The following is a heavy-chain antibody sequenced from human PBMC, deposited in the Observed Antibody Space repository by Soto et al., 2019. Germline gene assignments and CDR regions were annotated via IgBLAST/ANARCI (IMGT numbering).Heavy chain of an antibody. Sequence: SETLSLTCTVSGGSVSSGSYYWSWIRQPPGKGLEWIGYIYYSGSTNYNPSLKSRVTISVDTSKNQFSLKLSSVTAADTAVYYCARVRYSGDSDYYGMDVWGQGTTVTVSS. CDR3: ARVRYSGDSDYYGMDV. D-gene: IGHD1-26*01. V-gene: IGHV4-61*01. CDR2: IYYSGST. CDR1: GGSVSSGSYY. J-gene: IGHJ6*02.